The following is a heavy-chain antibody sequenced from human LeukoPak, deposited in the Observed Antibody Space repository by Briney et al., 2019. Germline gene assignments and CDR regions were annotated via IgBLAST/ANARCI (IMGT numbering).Heavy chain of an antibody. CDR1: GFTFSSYE. CDR3: ASTPALTYYYDSSGSKLIDY. V-gene: IGHV3-48*03. CDR2: ISSSGSTI. Sequence: GGSLRLSCAASGFTFSSYEMNWVRQAPGKGLEWVSYISSSGSTIYYADSVKGRFTISRDNAKNSLYLQMNSLRAEDTAVYYCASTPALTYYYDSSGSKLIDYWGQGTLVTVSS. D-gene: IGHD3-22*01. J-gene: IGHJ4*02.